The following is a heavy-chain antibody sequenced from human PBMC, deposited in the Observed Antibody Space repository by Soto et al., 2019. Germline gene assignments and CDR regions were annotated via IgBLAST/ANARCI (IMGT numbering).Heavy chain of an antibody. V-gene: IGHV1-69*13. CDR2: IIPIFGTA. J-gene: IGHJ6*02. Sequence: GASVKVSCKASGGTFSSYAISWVRQAPGQGLEWMGGIIPIFGTANYAQNLQGTVTITADESTSPAYMELSSLRSEDTAVYYCARGLTRATRYYYYGMDVWGQGTTVTVSS. CDR1: GGTFSSYA. CDR3: ARGLTRATRYYYYGMDV.